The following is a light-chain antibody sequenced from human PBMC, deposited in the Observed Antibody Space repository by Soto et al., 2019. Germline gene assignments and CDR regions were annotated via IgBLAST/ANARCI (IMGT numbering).Light chain of an antibody. CDR1: QDISNY. CDR3: QQYDNLSIT. J-gene: IGKJ5*01. Sequence: DLQMTQSPSSLSASVGDRVTMTCQASQDISNYLNWYQQKPGKAPKLLIYDASNLETGVPSRFSGSGSGTDFTFTISSLQPEDIGIYYCQQYDNLSITFGQGTRLEIK. V-gene: IGKV1-33*01. CDR2: DAS.